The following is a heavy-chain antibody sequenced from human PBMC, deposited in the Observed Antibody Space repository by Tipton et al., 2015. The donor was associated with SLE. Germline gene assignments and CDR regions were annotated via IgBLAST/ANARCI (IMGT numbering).Heavy chain of an antibody. CDR3: ARDLGDISGNLYYYYMDV. V-gene: IGHV1-69*05. CDR1: GGTFSSYA. J-gene: IGHJ6*03. Sequence: QLVQSGAEVKKPGSSVKVSCKASGGTFSSYAISWVRQAPGQGLEWMGGIIPIFGTAKYAQKFQGRVTITTDESTTTAYMELSSLRSEDTAVYYCARDLGDISGNLYYYYMDVWGKGTTVTVSS. D-gene: IGHD3-10*01. CDR2: IIPIFGTA.